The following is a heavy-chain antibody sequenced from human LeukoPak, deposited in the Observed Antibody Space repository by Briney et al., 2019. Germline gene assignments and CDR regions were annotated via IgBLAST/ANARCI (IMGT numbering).Heavy chain of an antibody. CDR1: GFTFSSYG. D-gene: IGHD3-10*01. J-gene: IGHJ5*02. V-gene: IGHV3-NL1*01. CDR3: AREPQRITMVRGVITGGWFDP. Sequence: GGSLRLSCAASGFTFSSYGMHWVRQAPGKGLEWVAVIYSGGSTYYADSVKGRFTISRDNSKNTLYLQMNSLRAEDTAVYYCAREPQRITMVRGVITGGWFDPWGQGTLVTVSS. CDR2: IYSGGST.